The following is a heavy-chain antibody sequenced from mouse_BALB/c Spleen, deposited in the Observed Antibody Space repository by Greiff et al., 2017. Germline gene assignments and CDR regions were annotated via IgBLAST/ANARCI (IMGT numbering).Heavy chain of an antibody. Sequence: EVKLVESGGGLVQPGGSLKLSCAASGFTFSSYTMSWVRQTPEKRLEWVAYISNGGGSTYYPDTVKGRFTISRDNAKNTLYLQMSSLKSEDTAMYYCARQDSSGYFDYWGQGTTLTVSS. CDR1: GFTFSSYT. D-gene: IGHD3-2*01. CDR2: ISNGGGST. V-gene: IGHV5-12-2*01. J-gene: IGHJ2*01. CDR3: ARQDSSGYFDY.